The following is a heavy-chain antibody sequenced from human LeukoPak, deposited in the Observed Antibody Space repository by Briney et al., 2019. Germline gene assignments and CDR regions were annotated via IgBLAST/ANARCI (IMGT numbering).Heavy chain of an antibody. Sequence: ASVKVSCKASGYTFTSYYMHWVRQAPGQGLEWMGIINPSGGSTSYAQKFQGRVTMTRDMSTSTVYMELSSLRSEDTAVYYCARDSRVRSSSSEYYYYYYMDVWGKGTTVTVSS. V-gene: IGHV1-46*01. CDR2: INPSGGST. CDR1: GYTFTSYY. CDR3: ARDSRVRSSSSEYYYYYYMDV. D-gene: IGHD6-6*01. J-gene: IGHJ6*03.